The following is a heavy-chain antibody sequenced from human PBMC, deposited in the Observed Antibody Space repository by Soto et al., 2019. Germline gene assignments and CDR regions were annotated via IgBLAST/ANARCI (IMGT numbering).Heavy chain of an antibody. J-gene: IGHJ4*02. CDR2: LSGSGDNT. D-gene: IGHD3-9*01. Sequence: GGSLRLSCAASGVTFSDYAMSWVRQAPGKGLEWVSALSGSGDNTYYADSVKGRFAISRDNSKSTLYLQMNSLRAEDTALYYCAKDIFNFDWLLFDYWGQGTRGTVPQ. CDR1: GVTFSDYA. CDR3: AKDIFNFDWLLFDY. V-gene: IGHV3-23*01.